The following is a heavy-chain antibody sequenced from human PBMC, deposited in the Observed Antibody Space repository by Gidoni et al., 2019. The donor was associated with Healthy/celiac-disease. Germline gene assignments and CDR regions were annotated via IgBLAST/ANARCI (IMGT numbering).Heavy chain of an antibody. CDR2: INSDGSST. CDR3: ARYSGSTDAFDI. Sequence: EVQLVESGGGLVQPGGSLRIACAAPGFPFSSYWMHWVRQAPGKGPVWVSRINSDGSSTSYADSVKGRFTISRDNAKNTLYLQMNSLRAEDTAVYYCARYSGSTDAFDIWGQGTMVTVSS. CDR1: GFPFSSYW. V-gene: IGHV3-74*01. J-gene: IGHJ3*02. D-gene: IGHD1-26*01.